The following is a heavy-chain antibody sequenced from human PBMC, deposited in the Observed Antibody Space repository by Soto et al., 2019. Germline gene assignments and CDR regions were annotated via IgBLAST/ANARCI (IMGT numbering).Heavy chain of an antibody. CDR1: GGTFSSYT. V-gene: IGHV1-69*02. CDR2: IIHILGIA. CDR3: ARRVAVAGTTYFDY. Sequence: QVQLVQSGAEVKKPGSSVKVSCKASGGTFSSYTISWVRQAPGQGLEWMGRIIHILGIANYAQKFQGRVTITADKSTSTAYMELSSLRSEDTAVYYCARRVAVAGTTYFDYWGQGTLVTVSS. J-gene: IGHJ4*02. D-gene: IGHD6-19*01.